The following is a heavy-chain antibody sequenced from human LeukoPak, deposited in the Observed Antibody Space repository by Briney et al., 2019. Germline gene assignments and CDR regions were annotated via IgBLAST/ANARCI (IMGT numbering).Heavy chain of an antibody. Sequence: GGSLRLSCAASGFTFSDYWMTWVRQAPGKGLEWVANIKRDGSEKYYVDSVKGRLTISRDNAKNSLYLQMNSLRAEDTAVYYCARNYGSGSSKYDYWGQGTLVTVSP. D-gene: IGHD3-10*01. V-gene: IGHV3-7*01. CDR3: ARNYGSGSSKYDY. CDR2: IKRDGSEK. J-gene: IGHJ4*02. CDR1: GFTFSDYW.